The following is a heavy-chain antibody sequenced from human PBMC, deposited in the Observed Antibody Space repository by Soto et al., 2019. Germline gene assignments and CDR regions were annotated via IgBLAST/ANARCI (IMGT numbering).Heavy chain of an antibody. V-gene: IGHV4-4*07. D-gene: IGHD6-13*01. Sequence: PSETLSLTCTVSVGSISSDYWSWIRQPAGKGLEWIGRIYTSGSTNYNPSLKSRVTMSVDTSKNQFSLKLSSVTAADTAVYYCARGPVSSSWYYYYYGMDVWGQGTTVTVSS. CDR3: ARGPVSSSWYYYYYGMDV. CDR1: VGSISSDY. J-gene: IGHJ6*02. CDR2: IYTSGST.